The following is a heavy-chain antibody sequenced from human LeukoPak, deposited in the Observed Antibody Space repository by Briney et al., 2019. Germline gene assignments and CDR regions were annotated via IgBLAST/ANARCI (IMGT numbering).Heavy chain of an antibody. V-gene: IGHV3-23*01. CDR2: ISGSGAST. J-gene: IGHJ4*02. Sequence: GGSLRLSCAASGFTFSSYEMNWVRQAPGKGLEWVSVISGSGASTYYADSVKGRFTISRDNSKNTLYLQMNSLRAEDTAVYYCARVIAVAGTVNALDYWGQGTLVTVSS. CDR1: GFTFSSYE. CDR3: ARVIAVAGTVNALDY. D-gene: IGHD6-19*01.